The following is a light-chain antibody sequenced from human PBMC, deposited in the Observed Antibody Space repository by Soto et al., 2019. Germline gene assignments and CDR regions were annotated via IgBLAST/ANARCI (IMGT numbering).Light chain of an antibody. J-gene: IGLJ1*01. V-gene: IGLV2-14*01. CDR1: SSDVGGYNY. CDR2: EVS. Sequence: VLTQPASVSGSPGQSITISCTGTSSDVGGYNYVSWYQQHPGKAPKLMIYEVSNRPSGVSNRFSGSKSGNTASLTISGLQAEDEADYYCAAWDDSLNGRYVFGTGTKVTVL. CDR3: AAWDDSLNGRYV.